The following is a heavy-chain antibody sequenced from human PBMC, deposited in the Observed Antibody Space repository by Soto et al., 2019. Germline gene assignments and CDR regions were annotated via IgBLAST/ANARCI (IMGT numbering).Heavy chain of an antibody. CDR3: ARAIYFDWAFDY. Sequence: PSETLSLTCTVSGGSISSGGYYWSWIRQHPGKGLEWIGYIYYSGSTYYNPSLKSRVTISVDTSKNQFSLKLSSVTAADTAVYYCARAIYFDWAFDYWGQGTLVTVSS. V-gene: IGHV4-31*03. J-gene: IGHJ4*02. CDR2: IYYSGST. D-gene: IGHD3-9*01. CDR1: GGSISSGGYY.